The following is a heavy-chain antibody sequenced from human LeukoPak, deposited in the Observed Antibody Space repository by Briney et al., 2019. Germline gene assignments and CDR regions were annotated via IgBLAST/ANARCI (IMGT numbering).Heavy chain of an antibody. CDR2: INHSGST. V-gene: IGHV4-34*01. D-gene: IGHD4-11*01. J-gene: IGHJ6*03. CDR3: AREAYSSPMAV. CDR1: GGSFSGYY. Sequence: SETLSLTCAVSGGSFSGYYWSWIRQPPGKGLEWIGEINHSGSTNYNPSLKSRVTISVDTSKNQFSLKLSSVTAADTAVYYCAREAYSSPMAVWGKGTTVTVSS.